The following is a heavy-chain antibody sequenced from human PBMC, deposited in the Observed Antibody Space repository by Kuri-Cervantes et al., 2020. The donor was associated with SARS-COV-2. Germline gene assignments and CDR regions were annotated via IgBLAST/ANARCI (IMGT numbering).Heavy chain of an antibody. J-gene: IGHJ4*02. CDR1: GFIFSSYD. D-gene: IGHD3-10*01. V-gene: IGHV3-23*03. CDR2: IYSGGSST. Sequence: LICAASGFIFSSYDMSWVRQAPGKGLEWVSVIYSGGSSTYYADSVKGRFTISRDNSKNTLYLQMNSLIAEDTAVYYCAKTTMVQGVIISGWIDYWGQGTLVTVSS. CDR3: AKTTMVQGVIISGWIDY.